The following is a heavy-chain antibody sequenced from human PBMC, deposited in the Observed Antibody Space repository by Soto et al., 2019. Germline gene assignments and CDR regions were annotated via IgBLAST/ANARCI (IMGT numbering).Heavy chain of an antibody. CDR2: ISTSGGRT. Sequence: GGSLRLSCTASGITFSNYAMSWVRQAPRKGLEWVSTISTSGGRTYYADSVKGRFTISRDNSKNTLYLQMNSLRAEDTAVYYCVKEKSVMYSGYDAFDLWGQGTMVTVSS. V-gene: IGHV3-23*01. J-gene: IGHJ3*01. D-gene: IGHD5-12*01. CDR1: GITFSNYA. CDR3: VKEKSVMYSGYDAFDL.